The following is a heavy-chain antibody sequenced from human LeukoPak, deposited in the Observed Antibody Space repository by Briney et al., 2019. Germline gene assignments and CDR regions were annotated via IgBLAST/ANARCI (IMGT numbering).Heavy chain of an antibody. CDR2: TYYRSKWYN. V-gene: IGHV6-1*01. CDR3: ARDRTLRGVVTPGYFDY. CDR1: GDSVSSNSAA. Sequence: SQTLSLTCAISGDSVSSNSAAWNWIRQSPSRGLEWLGRTYYRSKWYNDYAVSVKSRIIINPDTFKNQFSLQLNSVTPEDTAVYYCARDRTLRGVVTPGYFDYWGQGTLVTVSS. J-gene: IGHJ4*02. D-gene: IGHD4-23*01.